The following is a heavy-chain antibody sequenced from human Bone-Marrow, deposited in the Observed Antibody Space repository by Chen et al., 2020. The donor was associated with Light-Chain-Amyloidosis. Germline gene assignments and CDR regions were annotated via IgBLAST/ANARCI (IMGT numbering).Heavy chain of an antibody. V-gene: IGHV3-7*01. CDR1: GFTFSNHW. CDR2: IKQDGSEK. CDR3: ARDGLYCTYIDCAGDGFDV. D-gene: IGHD2-8*01. J-gene: IGHJ3*01. Sequence: EVQLVDSGGGLVQPGGSLRISCAASGFTFSNHWMPWVRQAPGKGLEWVANIKQDGSEKFYVDYGEGRFTISRDNAKNSLFLQMTSLRAEDTAVYYCARDGLYCTYIDCAGDGFDVWGQGIMVTVSS.